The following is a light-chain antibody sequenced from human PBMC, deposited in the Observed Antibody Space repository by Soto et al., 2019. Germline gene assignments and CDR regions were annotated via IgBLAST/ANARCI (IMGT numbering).Light chain of an antibody. J-gene: IGLJ2*01. CDR3: MIWPSNAVV. CDR1: SAINVGTYN. V-gene: IGLV5-37*01. Sequence: QLVLTQPPSSSASPGESARLTCTLPSAINVGTYNIYWYQQKPGSPPRYLLYYYSDSDKGQGSGVPSRFSGSKDASANTGILLISGLQSEDEADYYCMIWPSNAVVFGGGTKLTVL. CDR2: YYSDSDK.